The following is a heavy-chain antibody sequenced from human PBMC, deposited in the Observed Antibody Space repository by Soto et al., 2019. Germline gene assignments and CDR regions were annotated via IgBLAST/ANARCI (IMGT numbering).Heavy chain of an antibody. CDR1: GGSISSGDYY. J-gene: IGHJ3*02. V-gene: IGHV4-30-4*01. D-gene: IGHD3-22*01. CDR3: ARDDRYDRDAFDI. Sequence: SETLSLTCTVSGGSISSGDYYWSWIRQPPGKGLEWIGYIYYSGSTYYNPSLKSRVTISVDTSKNQFSLKLSSVTAADTAVYYCARDDRYDRDAFDIWGQGTMVTVSS. CDR2: IYYSGST.